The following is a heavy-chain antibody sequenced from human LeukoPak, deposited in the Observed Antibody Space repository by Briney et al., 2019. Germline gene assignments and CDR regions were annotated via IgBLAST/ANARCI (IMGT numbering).Heavy chain of an antibody. V-gene: IGHV4-39*01. CDR3: ARRRGSSWPNWFDP. J-gene: IGHJ5*02. CDR2: IYYSGST. Sequence: SETLSLTCTVSGGSISSSSYYWGWIRQPPGKGLEWIGSIYYSGSTYYNPSLKSRVTISVDTSKNQFSLKLSPVTAADTAVYYCARRRGSSWPNWFDPWGQGTLVTVSS. D-gene: IGHD6-13*01. CDR1: GGSISSSSYY.